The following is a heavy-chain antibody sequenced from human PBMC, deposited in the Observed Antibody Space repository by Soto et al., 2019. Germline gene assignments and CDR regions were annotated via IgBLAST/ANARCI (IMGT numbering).Heavy chain of an antibody. CDR1: GGSISSYY. D-gene: IGHD6-13*01. CDR2: IYYSGST. CDR3: ASHPGIAAAGNLWFDP. V-gene: IGHV4-59*01. J-gene: IGHJ5*02. Sequence: SETLSLTCTVSGGSISSYYWSWIRQPPGKGLEWIGYIYYSGSTNYNPSLKSRVTISVDTSKNQFSLKLSSVTAADTAVYYCASHPGIAAAGNLWFDPWGQGTLVTVSS.